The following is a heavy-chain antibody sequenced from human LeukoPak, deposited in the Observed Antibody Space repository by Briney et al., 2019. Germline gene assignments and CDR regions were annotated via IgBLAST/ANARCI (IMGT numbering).Heavy chain of an antibody. CDR3: ARVNYDILTGYFPIDY. D-gene: IGHD3-9*01. CDR1: GYTFTGYY. CDR2: INPNSGGT. V-gene: IGHV1-2*02. Sequence: ASVKVSCKASGYTFTGYYMHWVRQAPGQGLEWMGWINPNSGGTNYAQKFQGRVTMTRDTSISTAYMVLSRLRSDDTAVYYCARVNYDILTGYFPIDYWGQGTLVTVSS. J-gene: IGHJ4*02.